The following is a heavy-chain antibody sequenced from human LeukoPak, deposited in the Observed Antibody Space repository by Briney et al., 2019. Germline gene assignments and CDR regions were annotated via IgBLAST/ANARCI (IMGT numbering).Heavy chain of an antibody. Sequence: PGRSLRLSCAVSGFTFSDHYMDWVRQAPGELLEWVARIKKKSNSYNTKYAASVKGRFHISRDNSRISLYPQMNSLKTEDTAVYYCARVGVVVPAGMDIWGQATMVTVSS. D-gene: IGHD2-2*01. J-gene: IGHJ3*02. CDR1: GFTFSDHY. V-gene: IGHV3-72*01. CDR2: IKKKSNSYNT. CDR3: ARVGVVVPAGMDI.